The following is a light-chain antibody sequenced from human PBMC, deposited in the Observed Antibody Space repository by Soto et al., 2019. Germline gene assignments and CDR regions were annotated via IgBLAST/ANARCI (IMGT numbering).Light chain of an antibody. Sequence: QSVLTQPASVSGSLGQSITISCTGTSFNNVSWYQQHPGKAPKPIISDVSHRPSGVSHRFSGSQSADTAALTVSGLQPDDGSDYFCSSYSITTSLYVFGTGTKVTVL. CDR3: SSYSITTSLYV. V-gene: IGLV2-14*03. J-gene: IGLJ1*01. CDR2: DVS. CDR1: SFNN.